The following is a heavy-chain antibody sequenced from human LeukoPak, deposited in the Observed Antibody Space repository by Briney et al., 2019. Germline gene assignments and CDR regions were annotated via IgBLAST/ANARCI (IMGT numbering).Heavy chain of an antibody. J-gene: IGHJ6*03. CDR1: GYTFIDYY. Sequence: ASVKVSCKASGYTFIDYYMHWVRQAPGQGLEWMGWIDPKTGGTSYAQKFQDRVAMIRDTSISTAYMELTRLRSDDTAVYYCARGRFLEWSHLHYYMDVWGKGTTVTVSS. CDR2: IDPKTGGT. D-gene: IGHD3-3*01. CDR3: ARGRFLEWSHLHYYMDV. V-gene: IGHV1-2*02.